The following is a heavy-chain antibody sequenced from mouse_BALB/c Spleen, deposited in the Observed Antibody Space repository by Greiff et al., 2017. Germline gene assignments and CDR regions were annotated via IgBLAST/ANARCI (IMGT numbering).Heavy chain of an antibody. CDR1: GFTFTDYY. J-gene: IGHJ4*01. CDR3: ARDYGSSPYAMDY. Sequence: EVQGVESGGGLVQPGGSLRLSCATSGFTFTDYYMSWVRQPPGKALEWLGFIRNKANGYTTEYSASVKGRFTISRDNSQSILYLQMNTLRAEDSATYYCARDYGSSPYAMDYWGQGTSVTVSS. CDR2: IRNKANGYTT. V-gene: IGHV7-3*02. D-gene: IGHD1-1*01.